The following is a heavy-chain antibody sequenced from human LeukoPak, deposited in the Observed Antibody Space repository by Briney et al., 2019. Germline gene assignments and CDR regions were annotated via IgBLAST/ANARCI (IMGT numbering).Heavy chain of an antibody. CDR2: TYYRSKWYN. Sequence: SQTLSLTCPITGDSVSSNISACNWIRQSPSRGLEWLGRTYYRSKWYNDYAVSVKSRITINPDTSKNQFALQLNSVTPEDTAVYYCARDRGSQFDPGGQGALVTVSS. V-gene: IGHV6-1*01. CDR1: GDSVSSNISA. D-gene: IGHD3-10*01. CDR3: ARDRGSQFDP. J-gene: IGHJ5*02.